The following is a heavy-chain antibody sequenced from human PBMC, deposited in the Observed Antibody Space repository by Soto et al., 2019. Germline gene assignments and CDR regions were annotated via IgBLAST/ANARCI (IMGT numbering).Heavy chain of an antibody. CDR3: ARTTDFGYSSGWPFDY. Sequence: PSETLSLTCTVSGGSISSYYWSWIRQPPGKGLEWIGYIYYSGSTNYNPSLKSRVTISVDTSKNQFSLKLSSVTAADTAVYYCARTTDFGYSSGWPFDYWGQGTLVTVSS. CDR1: GGSISSYY. D-gene: IGHD6-19*01. V-gene: IGHV4-59*12. J-gene: IGHJ4*02. CDR2: IYYSGST.